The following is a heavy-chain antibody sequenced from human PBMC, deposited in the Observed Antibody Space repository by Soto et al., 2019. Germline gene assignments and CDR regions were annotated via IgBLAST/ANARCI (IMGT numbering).Heavy chain of an antibody. D-gene: IGHD3-3*02. Sequence: QVQLQESGPGLVKPSETLSLTCTASGGSISSYYWSWIRQPPGKGLEWIGYIYYSGSTNYNPSLKSRVTISVDTSKNQFSLKLSSVTAADTAVYYCARGNFGVVKADYWGQGTLVTVSS. CDR1: GGSISSYY. CDR3: ARGNFGVVKADY. V-gene: IGHV4-59*01. J-gene: IGHJ4*02. CDR2: IYYSGST.